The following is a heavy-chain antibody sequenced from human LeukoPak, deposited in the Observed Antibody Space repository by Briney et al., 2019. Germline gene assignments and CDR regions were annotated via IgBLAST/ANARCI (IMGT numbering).Heavy chain of an antibody. CDR3: ARVRSGSYLDVDY. D-gene: IGHD1-26*01. CDR2: ISSSSSYI. J-gene: IGHJ4*02. CDR1: GFTFNTYS. V-gene: IGHV3-21*01. Sequence: GGSLRLSCAASGFTFNTYSMNWVRQAPGKGLEWVSSISSSSSYIYYADSVKGRFTISRDNAKSSLYLQMNSLRAEDTAVYYCARVRSGSYLDVDYWGQGTLVTVSS.